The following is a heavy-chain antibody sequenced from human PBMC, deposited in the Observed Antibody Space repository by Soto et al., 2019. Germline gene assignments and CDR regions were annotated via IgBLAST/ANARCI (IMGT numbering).Heavy chain of an antibody. J-gene: IGHJ4*02. CDR2: ISAYNGNT. CDR1: GYSFTRYY. CDR3: ASGGQWDFVSDY. V-gene: IGHV1-18*03. Sequence: QVQLVQSGAEVKKPGASVKVSCKASGYSFTRYYINWVRQAPGQGLEWMGWISAYNGNTHYEEKLQGRVTLTTDTSTSTAYRELRSLRSDDMTVYFCASGGQWDFVSDYWGQGTLVTVSS. D-gene: IGHD1-26*01.